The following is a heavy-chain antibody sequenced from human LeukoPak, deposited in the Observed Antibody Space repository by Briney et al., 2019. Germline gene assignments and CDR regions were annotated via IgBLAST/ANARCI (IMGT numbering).Heavy chain of an antibody. CDR2: IYYSGST. J-gene: IGHJ4*02. V-gene: IGHV4-59*01. D-gene: IGHD3-10*01. CDR1: GXSISSYY. Sequence: PSETLSLTCTVSGXSISSYYCSWIRQPPGKGLEWIGYIYYSGSTNYNPSLKSRVSISVDTSKNQFSLKLSSVTAADTAVYYCARSYGSGSFYYFDYWGQGTLVTVSS. CDR3: ARSYGSGSFYYFDY.